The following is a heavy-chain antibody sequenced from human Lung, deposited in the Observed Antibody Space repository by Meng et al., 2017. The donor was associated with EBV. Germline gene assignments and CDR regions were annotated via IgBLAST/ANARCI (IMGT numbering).Heavy chain of an antibody. CDR1: GASFNNDY. J-gene: IGHJ2*01. D-gene: IGHD3-22*01. Sequence: PRQASGPELGKPSATPSPTCTVSGASFNNDYWSWIRQPSGKGLEWIGHIQTSGNTNYNPSLKSRITMSMDTSKNHFSLNLSSVTAADTAVYYCARLVITMILGTPIWSFDLWGRGTLVTVSS. CDR2: IQTSGNT. CDR3: ARLVITMILGTPIWSFDL. V-gene: IGHV4-4*07.